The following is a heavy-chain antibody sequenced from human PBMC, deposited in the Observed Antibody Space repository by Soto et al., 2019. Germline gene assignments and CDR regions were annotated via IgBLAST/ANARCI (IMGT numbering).Heavy chain of an antibody. J-gene: IGHJ6*02. CDR1: GYSFTSYW. D-gene: IGHD5-18*01. CDR2: IYPGDSDT. V-gene: IGHV5-51*01. Sequence: GESLKISCKGSGYSFTSYWIGWVRQMPGKGLEWMGIIYPGDSDTRYSPSFQGQVTISADKSISTAYLQWSSLKASDTAMYYCARTGVSRYSYGSLREYYYYGMDVWGQGTTVTVS. CDR3: ARTGVSRYSYGSLREYYYYGMDV.